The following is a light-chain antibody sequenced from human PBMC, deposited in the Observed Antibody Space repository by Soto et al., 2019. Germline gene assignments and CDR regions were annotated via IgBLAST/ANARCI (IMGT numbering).Light chain of an antibody. CDR2: KAS. Sequence: DIQMTQSPSTLSASVGDRVTITCRASQSISTWLAWYQQKPGKAPKLLIYKASSLRNGVPSRFGGSGSGTEVTLTSYSLQPDDFASYYCQQYNGYPHTFGQGTKLEIK. J-gene: IGKJ2*01. V-gene: IGKV1-5*03. CDR3: QQYNGYPHT. CDR1: QSISTW.